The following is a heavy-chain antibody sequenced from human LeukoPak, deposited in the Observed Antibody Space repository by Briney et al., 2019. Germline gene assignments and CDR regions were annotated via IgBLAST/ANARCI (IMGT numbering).Heavy chain of an antibody. D-gene: IGHD3-10*01. J-gene: IGHJ5*02. CDR2: IIPTFGTA. V-gene: IGHV1-69*13. Sequence: SVKVPCKASGYTFTSYYMHWVRQAPGQGLEWMGGIIPTFGTAAYAKKFQGRVTISADESTSTAYMELSSLTSEDTAVYYCARDLAMVRGARYRPYKWFDPWGQGTLVTVSS. CDR3: ARDLAMVRGARYRPYKWFDP. CDR1: GYTFTSYY.